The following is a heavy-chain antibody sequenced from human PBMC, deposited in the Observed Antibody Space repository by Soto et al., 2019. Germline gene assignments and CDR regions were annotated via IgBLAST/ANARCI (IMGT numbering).Heavy chain of an antibody. Sequence: EVQLVESGGGLVKPGGSLRLSCTASGFSFTDAWMGWVRQAPGKGLEWVGRIKSKTHGGTSDYAAPVNDRFIISRDDSNSTVYLQMDSLRSEDTAIYHCTTDLGHVALPIFSWWGQGTPVTVSS. J-gene: IGHJ4*02. CDR2: IKSKTHGGTS. CDR3: TTDLGHVALPIFSW. D-gene: IGHD1-26*01. CDR1: GFSFTDAW. V-gene: IGHV3-15*01.